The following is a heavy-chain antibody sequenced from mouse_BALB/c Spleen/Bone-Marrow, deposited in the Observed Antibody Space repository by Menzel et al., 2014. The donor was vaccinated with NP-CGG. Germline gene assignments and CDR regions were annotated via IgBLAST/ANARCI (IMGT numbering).Heavy chain of an antibody. V-gene: IGHV2-6-4*01. CDR2: IWGGGTT. Sequence: QVQLKESGPGLVAPSQSLSITCTVSGFSLSRYSVHWVRQPPGKGLEWLGVIWGGGTTDYNSALKSRLSITKDNAKSQVFLKLNSLQTEDTAMYYCATLVCNHYAMDYWGQGTSVTVSS. CDR1: GFSLSRYS. J-gene: IGHJ4*01. D-gene: IGHD2-1*01. CDR3: ATLVCNHYAMDY.